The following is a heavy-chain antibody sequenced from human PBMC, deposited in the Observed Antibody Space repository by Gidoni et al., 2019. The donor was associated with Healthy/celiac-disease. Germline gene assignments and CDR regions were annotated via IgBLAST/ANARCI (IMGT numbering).Heavy chain of an antibody. V-gene: IGHV1-24*01. CDR3: ATRYSGSYYFQH. Sequence: QVQLVQSGAAAKKPGASVKVSCKVSGYTLTELSMHWVRQAPGKGLEWMGGFDPEDGETIYAQKFQGRVTMTEDTSTDTAYMELSSLRSEDTAVYYCATRYSGSYYFQHWGQGTLVTVSS. D-gene: IGHD1-26*01. CDR1: GYTLTELS. J-gene: IGHJ1*01. CDR2: FDPEDGET.